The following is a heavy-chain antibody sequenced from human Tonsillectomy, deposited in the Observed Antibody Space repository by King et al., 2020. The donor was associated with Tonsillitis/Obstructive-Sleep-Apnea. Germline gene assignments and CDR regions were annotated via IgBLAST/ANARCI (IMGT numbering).Heavy chain of an antibody. Sequence: QLQESGPGLVKPSETLSLTCTVSGGSMSNFHWGWIRQPPGRGLEWIGNIHDSGSTKYNSSLRSRVSISLDTSKNQFSLKLSSITAAGTAVYYCTRHAYGLGSYYWGQGALVTVSS. J-gene: IGHJ4*02. CDR2: IHDSGST. D-gene: IGHD3-10*01. V-gene: IGHV4-59*08. CDR3: TRHAYGLGSYY. CDR1: GGSMSNFH.